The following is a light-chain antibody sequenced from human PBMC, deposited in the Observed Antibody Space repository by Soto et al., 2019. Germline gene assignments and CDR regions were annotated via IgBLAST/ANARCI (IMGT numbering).Light chain of an antibody. J-gene: IGLJ2*01. Sequence: QSALTQPPSASGSPGQSVTISCIGTSSDVGGYNYVSWYQQHPGKAPKLMIYEVSKRPSGVPDRFSGSKSGNTASLTISGLQAEDEADYYCSSYTSSSRVVFGGGTQLTVL. V-gene: IGLV2-8*01. CDR2: EVS. CDR3: SSYTSSSRVV. CDR1: SSDVGGYNY.